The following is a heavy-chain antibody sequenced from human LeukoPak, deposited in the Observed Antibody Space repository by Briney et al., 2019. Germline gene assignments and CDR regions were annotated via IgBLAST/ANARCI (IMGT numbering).Heavy chain of an antibody. CDR3: ARVGYDFWSGYENPFDY. Sequence: SETLSLTCTVSGGSISSYYWSWIRQPPGKGLEWIGYIYYSGSTNYNPSLKSRATISVDTSKNQSSLKLSSVTAADTAVYYCARVGYDFWSGYENPFDYWGQGTLVTVSS. D-gene: IGHD3-3*01. CDR1: GGSISSYY. V-gene: IGHV4-59*01. CDR2: IYYSGST. J-gene: IGHJ4*02.